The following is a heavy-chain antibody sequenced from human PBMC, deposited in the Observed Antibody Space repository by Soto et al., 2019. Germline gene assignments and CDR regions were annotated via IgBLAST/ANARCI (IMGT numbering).Heavy chain of an antibody. CDR3: AKDLRQWLVRGPLGY. CDR1: GFTFSSYA. CDR2: ISGSGGST. D-gene: IGHD6-19*01. V-gene: IGHV3-23*01. J-gene: IGHJ4*02. Sequence: GSLRLSCAASGFTFSSYAMSWVRQAPGKGLEWVSAISGSGGSTYYADSVKGRFTISRDNSKNTMYLQMNSLRAEDTAVYYCAKDLRQWLVRGPLGYWGQGTLVTVSS.